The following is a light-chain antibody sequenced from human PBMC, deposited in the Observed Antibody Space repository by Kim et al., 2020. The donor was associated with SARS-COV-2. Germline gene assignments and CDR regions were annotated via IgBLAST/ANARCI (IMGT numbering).Light chain of an antibody. CDR2: RNN. CDR1: TSNIGSNY. Sequence: GQRVTISCSASTSNIGSNYVYWYQQRPGTAPKLLIYRNNQRPSGVPDRFSGSKSGTSASLAISGLRSEDEADYYCSAWDDSLSGLVFGGGTKVTVL. CDR3: SAWDDSLSGLV. V-gene: IGLV1-47*01. J-gene: IGLJ2*01.